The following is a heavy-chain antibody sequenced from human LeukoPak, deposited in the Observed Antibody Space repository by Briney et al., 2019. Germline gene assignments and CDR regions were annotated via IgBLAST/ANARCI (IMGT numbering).Heavy chain of an antibody. D-gene: IGHD3-10*01. CDR3: ARRALGEFEY. J-gene: IGHJ4*02. Sequence: GGSLRLSCAASGFTFDDYAMHWVRQAPGKGLEWVSLISGDGGSTYYADSVKGRFTISRDNSKNSLYLQMNSLRAEDTAVYYCARRALGEFEYWGQGTLVTVSS. V-gene: IGHV3-43*02. CDR2: ISGDGGST. CDR1: GFTFDDYA.